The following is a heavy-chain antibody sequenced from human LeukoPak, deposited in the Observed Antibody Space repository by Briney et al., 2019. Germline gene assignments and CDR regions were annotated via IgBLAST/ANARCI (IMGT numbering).Heavy chain of an antibody. CDR2: IWYDGSDN. J-gene: IGHJ4*02. Sequence: PGGSLRLSCAASGFTFFTYGMHWVRQAPGKGLERVALIWYDGSDNYYADSVKGRFTISRDNSKNTLYLQMNGLRADDTAVYYCARDLRKGAYFDYWGQGTLVTVSS. CDR1: GFTFFTYG. D-gene: IGHD3-16*01. V-gene: IGHV3-33*01. CDR3: ARDLRKGAYFDY.